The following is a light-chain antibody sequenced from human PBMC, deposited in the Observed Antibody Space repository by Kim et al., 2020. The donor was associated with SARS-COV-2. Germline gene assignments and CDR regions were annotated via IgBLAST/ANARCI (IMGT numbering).Light chain of an antibody. CDR2: SAF. J-gene: IGKJ4*01. V-gene: IGKV1-9*01. Sequence: AAVRDTVTITCRASQGINSNLAWYQQRPGKAPNLLIYSAFTLHSGVPSRFSGSGSGTDFTLTITSLQPEDFATYHCQQHHSFPLTFGGGTKVEIK. CDR1: QGINSN. CDR3: QQHHSFPLT.